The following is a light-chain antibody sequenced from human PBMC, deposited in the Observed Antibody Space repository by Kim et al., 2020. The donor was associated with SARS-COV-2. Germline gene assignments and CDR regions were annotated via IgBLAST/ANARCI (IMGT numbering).Light chain of an antibody. CDR1: QYFSDN. Sequence: VSPGQGVTLSCKASQYFSDNLAWYQQKLGQPPRPLIYSMSTRATGVPARFSGSGSGIDFTLTINSLQSEDFAAYYCQQYHSWPRTFGQGTKVDIK. CDR3: QQYHSWPRT. CDR2: SMS. J-gene: IGKJ1*01. V-gene: IGKV3-15*01.